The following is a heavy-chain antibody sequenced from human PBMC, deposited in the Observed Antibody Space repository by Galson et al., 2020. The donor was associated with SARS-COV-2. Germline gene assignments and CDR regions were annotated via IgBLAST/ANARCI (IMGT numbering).Heavy chain of an antibody. V-gene: IGHV2-70*11. J-gene: IGHJ4*02. Sequence: ESGPKLVKPTQTLTLTCTFSGFSLSTSGMCVSWIRQPPGKALEWLARIDWDDDKYYSTSLKTRLTISKDTSTNQVVLTMTNMDPVDTATYYCARIKPGMAALMEVYYFDYWGQGTLVTVSA. D-gene: IGHD6-13*01. CDR2: IDWDDDK. CDR1: GFSLSTSGMC. CDR3: ARIKPGMAALMEVYYFDY.